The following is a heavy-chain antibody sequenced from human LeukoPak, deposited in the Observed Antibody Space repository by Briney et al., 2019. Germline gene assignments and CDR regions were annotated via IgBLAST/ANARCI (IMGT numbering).Heavy chain of an antibody. CDR3: ARDGYSSSWYGGGWFDP. CDR2: IYHSGST. Sequence: SETLSLTCAVSGGSISSSNWWSWVRQPPGKGLEWIGEIYHSGSTNYNPSLKSRVTISVDKSKNQFSLKLSSVTAADTAVYYCARDGYSSSWYGGGWFDPWGQGTLVTVSS. CDR1: GGSISSSNW. J-gene: IGHJ5*02. V-gene: IGHV4-4*02. D-gene: IGHD6-13*01.